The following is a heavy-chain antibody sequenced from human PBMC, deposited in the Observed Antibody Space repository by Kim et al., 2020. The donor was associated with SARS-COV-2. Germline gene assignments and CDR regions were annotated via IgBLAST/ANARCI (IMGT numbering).Heavy chain of an antibody. CDR3: ARSALTGTDAFDI. J-gene: IGHJ3*02. CDR2: FYNDDTS. CDR1: GFTVTNYY. Sequence: GGSLRLSCEASGFTVTNYYMTWVRQAPGKGLEWVSTFYNDDTSKYGDSVKGRFTISRDNSINTLYLQMNTLTDGDTAMYFCARSALTGTDAFDIWGQGTMVTVSS. V-gene: IGHV3-53*01. D-gene: IGHD1-1*01.